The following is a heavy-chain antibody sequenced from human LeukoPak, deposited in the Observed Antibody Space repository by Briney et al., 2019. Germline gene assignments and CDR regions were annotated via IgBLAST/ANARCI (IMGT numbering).Heavy chain of an antibody. CDR1: GGTFSGYA. CDR3: ARGVLAVATIWEGFDY. CDR2: IIPIFGTA. V-gene: IGHV1-69*05. Sequence: SVKVSCKASGGTFSGYAISWVRQAPGQGLEWMGGIIPIFGTANYAQKFQGRVTITTDESTSTAYMELSSLRSEDTAVYYCARGVLAVATIWEGFDYWGQGTLVTVSS. D-gene: IGHD5-24*01. J-gene: IGHJ4*02.